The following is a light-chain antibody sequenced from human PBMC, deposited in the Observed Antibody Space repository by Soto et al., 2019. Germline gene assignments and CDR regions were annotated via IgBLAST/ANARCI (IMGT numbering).Light chain of an antibody. CDR3: QSYDSSLSGSVV. CDR1: TSNIGTNY. Sequence: QSVLTQPPSASETPGQRVTISCSGGTSNIGTNYVYWHQHLPGRAPKLLIYANSHRPSGVPDRFSGSQSGTSASLAITGLQAEDEADYYCQSYDSSLSGSVVFGGGTKLTVL. V-gene: IGLV1-40*01. J-gene: IGLJ2*01. CDR2: ANS.